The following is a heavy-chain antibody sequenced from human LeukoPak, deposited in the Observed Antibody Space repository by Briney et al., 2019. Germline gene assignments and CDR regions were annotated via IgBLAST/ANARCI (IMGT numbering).Heavy chain of an antibody. CDR3: ARESSVTMFDY. CDR2: IDSDGSST. D-gene: IGHD4/OR15-4a*01. Sequence: PGGSLRVSCAAPEFTFSTYWMNWVRQAPGKGLVWVSRIDSDGSSTSYADSVKGRFTISRDNAKNTLYLQMNSLRAEEDTAVYFCARESSVTMFDYWGQGTLVTVSS. V-gene: IGHV3-74*01. CDR1: EFTFSTYW. J-gene: IGHJ4*02.